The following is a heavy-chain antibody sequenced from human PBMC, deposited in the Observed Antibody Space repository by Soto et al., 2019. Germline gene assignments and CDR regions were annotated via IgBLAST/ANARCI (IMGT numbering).Heavy chain of an antibody. CDR2: IYPGDSDT. J-gene: IGHJ3*02. V-gene: IGHV5-51*01. Sequence: SLKDWWKVALCSFTSYWICWVLQMPGKVLECMWIIYPGDSDTRYSPSFQGQVTISADKSISTAYLQWSSLKASDTAMYYCARSYPRVYAFDIWGQGTMVTVSS. CDR1: LCSFTSYW. CDR3: ARSYPRVYAFDI. D-gene: IGHD2-2*02.